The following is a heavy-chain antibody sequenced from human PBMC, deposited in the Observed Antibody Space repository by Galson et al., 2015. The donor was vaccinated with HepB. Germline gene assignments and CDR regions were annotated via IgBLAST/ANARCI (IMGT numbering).Heavy chain of an antibody. CDR2: ISGSGGST. J-gene: IGHJ2*01. D-gene: IGHD3/OR15-3a*01. CDR3: AKGGDWRYWYFDL. CDR1: GFTFSSYA. Sequence: SLRLSCAASGFTFSSYAMSWVRQAPGKGLEWVSAISGSGGSTYYADSVKGRFTISRDNSKNTLYLQMNSLRAEDTAVYYCAKGGDWRYWYFDLWGRGTLVTVSS. V-gene: IGHV3-23*01.